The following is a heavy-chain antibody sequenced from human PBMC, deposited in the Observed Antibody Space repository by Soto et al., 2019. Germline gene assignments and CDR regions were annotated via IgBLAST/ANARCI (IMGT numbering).Heavy chain of an antibody. Sequence: PXGFLRLSFASSGFTFSSYGMHGVGQAPGKGLEWVAVISYDVSNKYYADSVKGRFTISRDNSKNTLYLQMNSLRAEDTAVYYCAKGKKAYDFWRGYFDYWGQGTLVTVSS. D-gene: IGHD3-3*01. CDR2: ISYDVSNK. V-gene: IGHV3-30*18. CDR1: GFTFSSYG. J-gene: IGHJ4*02. CDR3: AKGKKAYDFWRGYFDY.